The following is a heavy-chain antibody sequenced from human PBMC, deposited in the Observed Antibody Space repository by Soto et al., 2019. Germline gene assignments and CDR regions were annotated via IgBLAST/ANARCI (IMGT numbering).Heavy chain of an antibody. V-gene: IGHV3-9*01. D-gene: IGHD3-16*02. Sequence: PGGSLRLSCAASGFTFDDYAMHWVRQAPGKGLEWVSGISWNSGSIGYADSVKGRFTISRDNAKNSLYLQMNSLRAEDTALYYCAKAHLHLGELSLSTLDYWGKGTLVTVSS. CDR3: AKAHLHLGELSLSTLDY. J-gene: IGHJ4*02. CDR1: GFTFDDYA. CDR2: ISWNSGSI.